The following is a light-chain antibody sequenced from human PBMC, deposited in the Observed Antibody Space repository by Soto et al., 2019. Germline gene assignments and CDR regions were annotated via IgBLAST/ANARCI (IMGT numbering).Light chain of an antibody. Sequence: QSVLTQPPSASGTPGQRVTIFCSGSDSNIRTNAVNWYHQLPGTAPKLPIYDNNLRPSGVPDRFSGSKSGTSASLAISGLQAEDEADYYCAAWDGSLNGVVFGGGTKLTVL. CDR3: AAWDGSLNGVV. J-gene: IGLJ2*01. CDR2: DNN. CDR1: DSNIRTNA. V-gene: IGLV1-44*01.